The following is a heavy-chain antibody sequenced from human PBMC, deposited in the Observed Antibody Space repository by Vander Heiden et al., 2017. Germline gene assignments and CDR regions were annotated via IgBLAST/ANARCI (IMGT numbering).Heavy chain of an antibody. CDR1: GFTVSSKN. CDR2: IYSGGST. J-gene: IGHJ4*02. V-gene: IGHV3-53*01. CDR3: ARERDGYLDY. Sequence: EVQLVESGGGLIKPGGSLRLSWAASGFTVSSKNMSWVRQAPGKGLEWVSVIYSGGSTYYADSVKGRFTISRDNSKNTLYLQMNSLRAEDTAVYYCARERDGYLDYWGQGTLVTVSS.